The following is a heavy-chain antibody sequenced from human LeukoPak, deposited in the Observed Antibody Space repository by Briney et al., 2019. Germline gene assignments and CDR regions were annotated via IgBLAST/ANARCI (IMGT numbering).Heavy chain of an antibody. Sequence: GGSLRLSCAASGFTFSSYAMSWVRQAPGKGLEWVSGITGSGDSTYYADSVKGRFTTSRDNSKNTLYLQMNSLRAEDTAVYYCAKDLYYDSSGYSGLVDYWGQGTLVTVSS. J-gene: IGHJ4*02. CDR2: ITGSGDST. V-gene: IGHV3-23*01. CDR1: GFTFSSYA. D-gene: IGHD3-22*01. CDR3: AKDLYYDSSGYSGLVDY.